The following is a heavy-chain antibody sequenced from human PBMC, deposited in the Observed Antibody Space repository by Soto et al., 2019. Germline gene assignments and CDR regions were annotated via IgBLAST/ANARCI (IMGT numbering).Heavy chain of an antibody. J-gene: IGHJ2*01. CDR3: ARRDSSGWHWYFDL. CDR1: GCSISSYY. V-gene: IGHV4-59*08. Sequence: QVQLQESGPGLVKPSETLSLTCTVSGCSISSYYWNWFRQPPGQGLEWIGYIYYSGSTNYNPSLKSRVTISVDTPKNQFSLGLSSVTAADTAVYYCARRDSSGWHWYFDLWGRGTLVTVSS. CDR2: IYYSGST. D-gene: IGHD6-19*01.